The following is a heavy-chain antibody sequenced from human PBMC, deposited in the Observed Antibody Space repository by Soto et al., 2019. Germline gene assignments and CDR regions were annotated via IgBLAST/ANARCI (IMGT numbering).Heavy chain of an antibody. CDR2: SSDSGTFT. CDR3: ARSGDNYNLLDY. CDR1: GFTFSDYY. Sequence: PGGALRLSCADSGFTFSDYYMSWIRQAPGKGLEWLSYSSDSGTFTRYADSVKGRFSISRDNAKNSLYLQINSLRGEDTAIYYCARSGDNYNLLDYWGQGTPVTVSS. J-gene: IGHJ4*02. V-gene: IGHV3-11*06. D-gene: IGHD1-1*01.